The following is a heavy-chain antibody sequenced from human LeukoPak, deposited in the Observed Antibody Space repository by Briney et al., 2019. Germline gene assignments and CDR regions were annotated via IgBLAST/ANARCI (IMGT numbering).Heavy chain of an antibody. CDR1: GYSISSGYY. D-gene: IGHD1-26*01. CDR2: IYHSGST. J-gene: IGHJ5*01. V-gene: IGHV4-38-2*01. CDR3: ARLSDWLEY. Sequence: SETLSLTCAVSGYSISSGYYWGWIRQPPGKGLEWIGSIYHSGSTYYNPSLKSRVTISVDTSKNQFSLKLSSVTAADTAVYYCARLSDWLEYWGQEPWSPSPQ.